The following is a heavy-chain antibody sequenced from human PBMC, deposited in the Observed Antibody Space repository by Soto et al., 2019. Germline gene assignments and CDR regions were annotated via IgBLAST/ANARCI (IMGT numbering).Heavy chain of an antibody. CDR3: AKDLSVSVAESGMDV. CDR2: ISWDGGST. V-gene: IGHV3-43D*04. D-gene: IGHD6-19*01. CDR1: GFTFDDYA. Sequence: PGGSLRLSCLASGFTFDDYAMHWVRQAPGKGLEWVSLISWDGGSTYYADSVKGRFTISRDNSKNSLYLQMNSLRAEDTALYYCAKDLSVSVAESGMDVCGEAPTATVSX. J-gene: IGHJ6*04.